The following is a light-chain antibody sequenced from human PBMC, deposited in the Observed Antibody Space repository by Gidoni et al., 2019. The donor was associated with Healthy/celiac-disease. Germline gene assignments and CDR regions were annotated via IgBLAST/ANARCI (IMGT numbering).Light chain of an antibody. V-gene: IGLV2-14*01. CDR1: SSDVGGYNY. CDR2: EVS. Sequence: QSALTQPASVSGSPGQSITISCTGTSSDVGGYNYVSWYQQHPGKAPKLLIYEVSNRPSGVSNRSSGSKSGNTASLTISGLQAEDEADYYCSSYTSSSTPVFGGGTQLTVL. CDR3: SSYTSSSTPV. J-gene: IGLJ7*01.